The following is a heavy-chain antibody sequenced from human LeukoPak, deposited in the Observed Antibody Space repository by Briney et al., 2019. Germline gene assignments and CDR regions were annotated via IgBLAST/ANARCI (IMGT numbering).Heavy chain of an antibody. CDR3: AKLRGSGSYIAIFDY. CDR1: GFTFSSYA. CDR2: ISGSGGST. J-gene: IGHJ4*02. D-gene: IGHD3-10*01. V-gene: IGHV3-23*01. Sequence: GGSLRLSCAASGFTFSSYAMSWVRQAPGKGLEWVSAISGSGGSTYYADSVKGRFTISRDNSKNTLYLQMNSLRAEDTAVYYCAKLRGSGSYIAIFDYWGQGTLVTVSS.